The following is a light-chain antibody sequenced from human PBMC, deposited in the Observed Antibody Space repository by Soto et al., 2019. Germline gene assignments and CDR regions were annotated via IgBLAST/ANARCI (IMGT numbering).Light chain of an antibody. CDR2: GAS. J-gene: IGKJ1*01. CDR3: QQYNSWPRT. V-gene: IGKV3-15*01. Sequence: DIVMTQSPAPVSVSPGERAPLSCRTGPSVTSNLAWYQQKPGQAPRLLFYGASTRATGVPARFSGSGSGTDFTLTISSLQSEDFAVYFCQQYNSWPRTFGQGTKVEIK. CDR1: PSVTSN.